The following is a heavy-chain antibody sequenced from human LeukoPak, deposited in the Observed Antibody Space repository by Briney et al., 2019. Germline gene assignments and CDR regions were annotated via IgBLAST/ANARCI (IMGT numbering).Heavy chain of an antibody. CDR2: IYYSGNN. D-gene: IGHD1-1*01. CDR1: GGLISSYY. CDR3: ASGGGWNDKFHY. Sequence: SETLSLLCTVCGGLISSYYWSWIRQSPGKALVCLGYIYYSGNNNYRPSLKSRVTITVDTSKSQFSLNLSAVTAADTAVYYCASGGGWNDKFHYWGQGTLVTVSS. V-gene: IGHV4-59*13. J-gene: IGHJ4*02.